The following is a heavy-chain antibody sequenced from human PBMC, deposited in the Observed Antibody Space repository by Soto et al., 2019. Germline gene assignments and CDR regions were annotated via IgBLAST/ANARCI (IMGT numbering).Heavy chain of an antibody. CDR1: GFTFISYS. V-gene: IGHV3-21*01. CDR2: ISSSSSYI. D-gene: IGHD2-8*01. Sequence: GGSLRLSCAASGFTFISYSMNWVRQAPGKGLEWVSSISSSSSYIYYADSVKGRFTISRDNAKNSLYLQMNSLRAEDTAVYYCARSGLVYLDYWGQGTLVTVSS. CDR3: ARSGLVYLDY. J-gene: IGHJ4*02.